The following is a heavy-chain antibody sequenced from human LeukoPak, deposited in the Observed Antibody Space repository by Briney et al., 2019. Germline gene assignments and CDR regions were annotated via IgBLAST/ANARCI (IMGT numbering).Heavy chain of an antibody. CDR1: GFSLSTIGVA. V-gene: IGHV2-5*02. CDR3: AYSNDYDDY. CDR2: IYWDNDK. J-gene: IGHJ4*02. D-gene: IGHD3-16*01. Sequence: ESGPTLVKPTQTLTLTCTFSGFSLSTIGVAVGWIRQPPGKTLEWLALIYWDNDKRYSPSLESRLTISMDTSKNQMVLTMTNMDSIDTGTSYCAYSNDYDDYWGQGTLVTVSS.